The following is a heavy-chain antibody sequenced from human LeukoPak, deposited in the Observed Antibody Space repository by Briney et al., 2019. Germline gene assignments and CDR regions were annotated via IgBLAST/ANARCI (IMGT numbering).Heavy chain of an antibody. CDR3: GRHRIAVAGRGAFDI. D-gene: IGHD6-19*01. CDR1: GFTFSGDW. CDR2: INSDGTT. J-gene: IGHJ3*02. V-gene: IGHV3-74*01. Sequence: GGSLRLSCAASGFTFSGDWMHWVRQATGKGLVWVSRINSDGTTTYADSVKGRFTVSRDNTKNTLYLQMNSLRAEDTAVYYCGRHRIAVAGRGAFDIWGQGTTVTVSS.